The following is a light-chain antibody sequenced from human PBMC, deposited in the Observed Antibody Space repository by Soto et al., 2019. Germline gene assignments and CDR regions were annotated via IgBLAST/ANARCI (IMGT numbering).Light chain of an antibody. CDR3: QQYNSYPLT. V-gene: IGKV1-5*01. Sequence: DIQLTQSPSTLSASVGDRVTITCRASQSIGTGVAWYQQKPDKAPKLLIYDASSLESGVPSRFSGRGSGTEFTLTISSLQPDDLATYHCQQYNSYPLTFGGGTKVEIK. CDR2: DAS. CDR1: QSIGTG. J-gene: IGKJ4*01.